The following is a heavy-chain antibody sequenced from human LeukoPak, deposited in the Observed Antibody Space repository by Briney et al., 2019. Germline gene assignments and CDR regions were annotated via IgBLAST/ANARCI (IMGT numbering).Heavy chain of an antibody. D-gene: IGHD2/OR15-2a*01. Sequence: PGGSLRLSCAASGFTFSSYWMSWVRQAPGKGLEWVANIKQDGSEKYYVDSVKGRFTISRDNAKNSLYLQMNSLRAEDTAVYYCARVQNIYPPLDAFDIWGQGTMVTVSS. CDR3: ARVQNIYPPLDAFDI. J-gene: IGHJ3*02. V-gene: IGHV3-7*01. CDR2: IKQDGSEK. CDR1: GFTFSSYW.